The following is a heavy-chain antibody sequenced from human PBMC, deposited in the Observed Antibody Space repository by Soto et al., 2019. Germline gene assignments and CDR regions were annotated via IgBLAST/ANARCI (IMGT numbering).Heavy chain of an antibody. CDR2: ISGGGRPI. CDR1: GFTFSTFS. J-gene: IGHJ4*02. Sequence: EVQQVESGGGSVQPGGSLRLSCAASGFTFSTFSTNWVRQAPGRGLEWISYISGGGRPISYADSVKGRFTISRDNAKNSLYLQMDSLTDEDTAVYYFARDLGWAFDSWGQGTLVTVSS. D-gene: IGHD6-19*01. V-gene: IGHV3-48*02. CDR3: ARDLGWAFDS.